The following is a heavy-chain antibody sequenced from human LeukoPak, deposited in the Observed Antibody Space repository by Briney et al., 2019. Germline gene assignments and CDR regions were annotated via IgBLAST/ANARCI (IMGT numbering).Heavy chain of an antibody. D-gene: IGHD3-10*01. CDR3: ARDSGIRGRGDY. V-gene: IGHV3-20*04. J-gene: IGHJ4*02. CDR1: GFTFSSYG. Sequence: GGSLRLSCAASGFTFSSYGMSWVRQAPGKGLEWVSGINWSGGSTGYADSVKGRFTISRDNAKNSLYLQMNSLRAEDTALYYCARDSGIRGRGDYWGQGTLVTVSS. CDR2: INWSGGST.